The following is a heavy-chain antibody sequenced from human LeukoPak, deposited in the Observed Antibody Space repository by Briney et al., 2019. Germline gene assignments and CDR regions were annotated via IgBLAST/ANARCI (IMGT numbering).Heavy chain of an antibody. V-gene: IGHV4-34*01. CDR3: ARGRRVRSSGWESANWYFDL. CDR1: GGSFSGYY. J-gene: IGHJ2*01. Sequence: SETLSLTCAVYGGSFSGYYWSWIRQPPGTGLERMGEMNHSGSTNYNPSLKSRVTISVDTSKNQFSLKLSSVTAADTAVYYCARGRRVRSSGWESANWYFDLWGRGTLVTVSS. D-gene: IGHD6-19*01. CDR2: MNHSGST.